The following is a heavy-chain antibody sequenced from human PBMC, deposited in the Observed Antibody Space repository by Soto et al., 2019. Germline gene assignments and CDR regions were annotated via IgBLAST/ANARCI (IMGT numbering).Heavy chain of an antibody. CDR1: GFTFRSHG. V-gene: IGHV3-33*01. Sequence: QVQLVESGGGVVQPGRSLRLSCEASGFTFRSHGMHWVRQAPGKGLEWLAVIWYDGSEKYYADYVKGRFTISRDNSKNTLYLQMNSLTVEDTAVYYCARWSDNKVVDPWGQGTVVTVS. D-gene: IGHD1-1*01. CDR2: IWYDGSEK. CDR3: ARWSDNKVVDP. J-gene: IGHJ5*02.